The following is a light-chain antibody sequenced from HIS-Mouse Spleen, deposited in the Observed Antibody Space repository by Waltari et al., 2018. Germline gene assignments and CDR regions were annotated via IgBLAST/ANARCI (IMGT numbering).Light chain of an antibody. V-gene: IGLV2-11*01. CDR3: AAWDDSLSVVV. CDR2: NVN. J-gene: IGLJ2*01. Sequence: QSALIQPPSVSGSPGQSVTISCTGTSSDVGSYDYVSWYQQHPGTVPKPMIYNVNTQPSGVPDRFSGSKSGNTASMTISGLQAEDEADYYCAAWDDSLSVVVFGGGTKLTVL. CDR1: SSDVGSYDY.